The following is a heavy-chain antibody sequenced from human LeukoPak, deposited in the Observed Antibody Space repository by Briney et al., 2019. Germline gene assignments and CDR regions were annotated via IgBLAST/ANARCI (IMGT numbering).Heavy chain of an antibody. CDR2: MNPNSGNT. J-gene: IGHJ5*02. Sequence: ASVKVSCKASGYTFTSYDINWVRQATGQGLEWMGWMNPNSGNTGYAQKFQGRVTMTRNTSISTAYMELGSLRSEDTAVYYCARPGGYSYTFDPWGQGTLVTVSS. CDR3: ARPGGYSYTFDP. V-gene: IGHV1-8*01. D-gene: IGHD5-18*01. CDR1: GYTFTSYD.